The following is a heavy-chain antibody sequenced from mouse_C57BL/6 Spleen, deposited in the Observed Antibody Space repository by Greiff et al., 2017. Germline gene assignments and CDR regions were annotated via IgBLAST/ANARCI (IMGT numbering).Heavy chain of an antibody. D-gene: IGHD1-1*01. CDR1: GFTFTDYY. CDR3: ARERGGSSLSTYAMDY. CDR2: IRNKANGYTT. Sequence: EVQVVESGGGLVQPGGSLSLSCAASGFTFTDYYMSWVRQPPGKALEWLGFIRNKANGYTTEYSASVKGRFTISRDNSQSILYLQMNALRAEDSATYYGARERGGSSLSTYAMDYWGQGTSVTVSS. J-gene: IGHJ4*01. V-gene: IGHV7-3*01.